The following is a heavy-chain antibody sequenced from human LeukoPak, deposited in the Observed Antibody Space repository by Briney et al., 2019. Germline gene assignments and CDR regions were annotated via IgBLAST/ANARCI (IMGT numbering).Heavy chain of an antibody. Sequence: SETLSLTCSVSGDTISTSDHYWGWIRQPPGKGLEWIGYIYYSGSTNYNPSLKSRVTISVDTSKNQFSLKLSSVTAADTAVYYCARVVDTAMVRYYYYMDVWGKGTTVTISS. V-gene: IGHV4-61*08. CDR1: GDTISTSDHY. CDR3: ARVVDTAMVRYYYYMDV. CDR2: IYYSGST. J-gene: IGHJ6*03. D-gene: IGHD5-18*01.